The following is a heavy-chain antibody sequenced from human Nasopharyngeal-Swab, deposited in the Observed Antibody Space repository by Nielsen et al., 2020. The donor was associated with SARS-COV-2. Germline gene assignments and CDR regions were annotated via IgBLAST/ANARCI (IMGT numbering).Heavy chain of an antibody. CDR2: ISSSGSTI. Sequence: GGSLRLSCAASGFTFSSYEMNWVRQAPGKGLEWVSYISSSGSTIYYADSVKGRFTISRDNAKNSLYLQMNSLRAEVTAVYYCARVGAEWLLDWGQGTLVTVSS. V-gene: IGHV3-48*03. CDR3: ARVGAEWLLD. CDR1: GFTFSSYE. J-gene: IGHJ4*02. D-gene: IGHD3-3*01.